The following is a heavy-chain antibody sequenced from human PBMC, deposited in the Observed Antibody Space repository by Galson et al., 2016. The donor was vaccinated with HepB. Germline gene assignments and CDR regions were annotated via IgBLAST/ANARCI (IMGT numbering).Heavy chain of an antibody. J-gene: IGHJ4*02. D-gene: IGHD4-17*01. CDR2: ISSSSSYI. Sequence: SLRLSCAASGFTFSSYSMNWVRQAPGKGLEWVSSISSSSSYIYYADSVKGRFTISRDNAKNSLYLQMNSLRAEDTAVYYCARADSWDYGDYAGYWGQGTLVTVSS. V-gene: IGHV3-21*01. CDR3: ARADSWDYGDYAGY. CDR1: GFTFSSYS.